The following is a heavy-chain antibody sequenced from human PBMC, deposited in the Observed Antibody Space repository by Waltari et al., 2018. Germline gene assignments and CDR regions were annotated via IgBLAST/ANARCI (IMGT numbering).Heavy chain of an antibody. CDR3: ATREGYSSSWGGGYYYYMDV. V-gene: IGHV4-34*01. CDR1: GGSFSGYY. Sequence: QVQLQQWGAGLLKPSETLSLTCAVYGGSFSGYYWSWIRPPPGTGLEWIGEINHSGSTNYKPSLKSRVTISVDTTENQFSLKLSSVTGAYTAVYYCATREGYSSSWGGGYYYYMDVWGKGTTVTVSS. J-gene: IGHJ6*03. D-gene: IGHD6-13*01. CDR2: INHSGST.